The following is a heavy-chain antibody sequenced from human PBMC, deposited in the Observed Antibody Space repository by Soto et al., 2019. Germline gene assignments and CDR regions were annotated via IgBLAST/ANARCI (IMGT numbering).Heavy chain of an antibody. CDR3: ARGFGYCSSTSCPYAFDI. J-gene: IGHJ3*02. CDR2: LIPILGIA. Sequence: SVRVSCKASGSSFISYTITLVRQAPGQGLEWMGRLIPILGIANYAQKFQGRVTITADKSTSTAYMELSSLRSEDTAVYYCARGFGYCSSTSCPYAFDIWGQGTMVTVSS. D-gene: IGHD2-2*03. V-gene: IGHV1-69*02. CDR1: GSSFISYT.